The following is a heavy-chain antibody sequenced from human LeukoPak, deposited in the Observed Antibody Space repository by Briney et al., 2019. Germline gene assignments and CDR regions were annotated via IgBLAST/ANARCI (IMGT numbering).Heavy chain of an antibody. CDR3: AKGKVRYSYDPTHFDY. CDR2: ISGSGGST. Sequence: GGSLRLSCAASGFTFSSYAMSWVRQAPGKGLEWVSAISGSGGSTYYADSVKGRFTISRDNSKNTLYLQMNSLRAEDTAVYYCAKGKVRYSYDPTHFDYWGQGTLVTVSS. D-gene: IGHD5-18*01. V-gene: IGHV3-23*01. CDR1: GFTFSSYA. J-gene: IGHJ4*02.